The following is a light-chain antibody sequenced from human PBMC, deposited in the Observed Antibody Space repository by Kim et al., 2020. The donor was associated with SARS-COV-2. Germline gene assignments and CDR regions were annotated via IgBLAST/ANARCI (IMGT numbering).Light chain of an antibody. CDR3: QQYGSAPST. J-gene: IGKJ1*01. V-gene: IGKV3-20*01. CDR2: GAS. Sequence: SPGERATLSCRASQRVTSNYLAWYQQRPGQAPRLLIYGASSRATDIPGKFTGSGSGTDFTLTISRLEPDDFAVYYCQQYGSAPSTFGQGTKVEIK. CDR1: QRVTSNY.